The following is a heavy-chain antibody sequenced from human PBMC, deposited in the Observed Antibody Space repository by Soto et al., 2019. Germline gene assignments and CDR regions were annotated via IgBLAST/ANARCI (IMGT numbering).Heavy chain of an antibody. J-gene: IGHJ4*02. CDR1: GYSFTSYW. CDR3: ARPHSKYTSSYLVFDS. V-gene: IGHV5-10-1*04. CDR2: IDPSDSYT. D-gene: IGHD3-16*02. Sequence: LGESLKISCKGSGYSFTSYWISWVRQMPGKGLEWMGRIDPSDSYTNYSPSFQGQVTFSADKSINTAYLQWSSLKASNTAMYYCARPHSKYTSSYLVFDSWGQGTQVTVSS.